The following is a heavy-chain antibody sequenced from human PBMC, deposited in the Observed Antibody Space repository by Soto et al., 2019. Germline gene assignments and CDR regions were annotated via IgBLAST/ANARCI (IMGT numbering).Heavy chain of an antibody. CDR1: CYLFTAYS. V-gene: IGHV1-46*01. J-gene: IGHJ1*01. Sequence: SVKVSCKASCYLFTAYSMHWVRLAPVQGLEWMGVVNPSGGSTKYAQNFQGRVTMTRDTSTTTIYMELSSLRSDDTAIYYCAREENCSGGTCYSEYFHRWGQGTLVTVYS. D-gene: IGHD2-15*01. CDR2: VNPSGGST. CDR3: AREENCSGGTCYSEYFHR.